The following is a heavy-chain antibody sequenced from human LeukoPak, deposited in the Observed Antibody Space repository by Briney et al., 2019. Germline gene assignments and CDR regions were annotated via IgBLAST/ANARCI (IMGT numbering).Heavy chain of an antibody. J-gene: IGHJ4*02. CDR3: ASLPIPRRPRRFDY. Sequence: SETLSLTCTVSGGSISSYYWSWIRQPAGKGLEWIGRIYTSGSTNYNPSLKSRVTMSVDTSKNQFSLKLSSVTAADTAVYYCASLPIPRRPRRFDYWGQGTLVTVSS. CDR2: IYTSGST. V-gene: IGHV4-4*07. CDR1: GGSISSYY.